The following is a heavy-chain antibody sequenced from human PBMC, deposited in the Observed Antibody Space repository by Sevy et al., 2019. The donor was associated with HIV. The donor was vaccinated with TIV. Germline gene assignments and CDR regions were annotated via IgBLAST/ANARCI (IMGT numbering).Heavy chain of an antibody. D-gene: IGHD3-16*02. Sequence: GGSLRLSCAASGFTFSSYGMHWVRQAPGKGLEWVAVISYDGSNKYYADSVKGRFTISRDNSKNTLYLQMNSLRAEDTAVYYCAKIVEMDFDYWGQGTLVTVSS. V-gene: IGHV3-30*18. CDR1: GFTFSSYG. CDR3: AKIVEMDFDY. J-gene: IGHJ4*02. CDR2: ISYDGSNK.